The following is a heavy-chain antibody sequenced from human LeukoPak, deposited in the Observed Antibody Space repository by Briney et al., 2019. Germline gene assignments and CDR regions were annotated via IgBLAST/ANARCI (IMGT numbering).Heavy chain of an antibody. D-gene: IGHD1-26*01. V-gene: IGHV3-20*04. Sequence: PGGYLRLYGAASGFTFDDYGMSWVRQAPGKGLEWVSGINWNGGSTGYADSVKGRFTISRDNAKNSMDLQMNSLRAEDTALYYCARDLSGSYYGPSFVGYWGQGTLVSVSS. CDR1: GFTFDDYG. CDR3: ARDLSGSYYGPSFVGY. CDR2: INWNGGST. J-gene: IGHJ4*02.